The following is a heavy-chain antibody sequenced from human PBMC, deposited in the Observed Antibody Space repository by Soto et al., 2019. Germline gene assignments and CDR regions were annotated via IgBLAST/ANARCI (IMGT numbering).Heavy chain of an antibody. CDR1: GGSISSYY. Sequence: SETLSLTCTVSGGSISSYYWSWIRQPPGKGLEWIGYIYYSGSTNYNPSLKSRVTISVDTSKNQFSLKLSSVTAADTAVYYCAGGRFGELLIPNYYYGMDVWGQGTTVTVSS. CDR2: IYYSGST. V-gene: IGHV4-59*01. CDR3: AGGRFGELLIPNYYYGMDV. D-gene: IGHD3-10*01. J-gene: IGHJ6*02.